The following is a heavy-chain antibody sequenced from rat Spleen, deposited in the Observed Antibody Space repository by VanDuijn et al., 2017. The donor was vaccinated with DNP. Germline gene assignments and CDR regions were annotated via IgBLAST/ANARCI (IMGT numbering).Heavy chain of an antibody. CDR3: ATHYDY. Sequence: EVQLVESGGGLVQPGRSLKLSCAASGFTFSDYNMAWVRQAPKKGLEWVATISYDGSSTYYRDSVKGRFTISRDNAKSTLSLQMDSLRSEDTATYYCATHYDYWGQGVMVTVSS. CDR2: ISYDGSST. J-gene: IGHJ2*01. V-gene: IGHV5-7*01. CDR1: GFTFSDYN.